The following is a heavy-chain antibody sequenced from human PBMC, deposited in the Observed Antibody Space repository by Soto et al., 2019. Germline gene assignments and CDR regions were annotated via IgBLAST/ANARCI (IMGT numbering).Heavy chain of an antibody. Sequence: EVQLVESGGGLVQPGGSLRLSCEASGFTFSTFWMHWVRQAPGKGLVWVSRINSDGSSTNYADSVQGRVTISRDNAKNMLYLQMNSLRAEDTAVYYCARDFEYWGQGTLVTVSS. CDR2: INSDGSST. J-gene: IGHJ4*02. CDR3: ARDFEY. V-gene: IGHV3-74*01. CDR1: GFTFSTFW.